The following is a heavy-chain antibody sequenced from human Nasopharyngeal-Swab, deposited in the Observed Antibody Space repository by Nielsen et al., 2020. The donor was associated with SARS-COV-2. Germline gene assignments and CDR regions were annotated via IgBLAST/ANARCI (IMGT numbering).Heavy chain of an antibody. CDR2: ISGSGGST. Sequence: GGSLRLSCAASGFTFSSYAVHWVRQAPGKGLEWVSAISGSGGSTYYADSVKGRFTISRDNSKNTLYLQMNSLRAEDTAVYYCAKDTYYDSSGYFLFGYAFDIWGQGTMVTVSS. CDR1: GFTFSSYA. J-gene: IGHJ3*02. D-gene: IGHD3-22*01. V-gene: IGHV3-23*01. CDR3: AKDTYYDSSGYFLFGYAFDI.